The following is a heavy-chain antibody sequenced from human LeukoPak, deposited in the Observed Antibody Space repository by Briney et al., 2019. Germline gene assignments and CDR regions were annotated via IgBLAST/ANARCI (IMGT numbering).Heavy chain of an antibody. D-gene: IGHD6-19*01. J-gene: IGHJ4*02. CDR3: ARGRLLYSSGWPFDY. CDR2: IYYSGST. CDR1: GGSISSYY. Sequence: SETLSLTCTVSGGSISSYYWSWIRQPPGKGLEWIGYIYYSGSTNYNPSLKSRVTISVDTSKNQFSLKLSSVTAAGTAVYYCARGRLLYSSGWPFDYWGQGTLVTVSS. V-gene: IGHV4-59*01.